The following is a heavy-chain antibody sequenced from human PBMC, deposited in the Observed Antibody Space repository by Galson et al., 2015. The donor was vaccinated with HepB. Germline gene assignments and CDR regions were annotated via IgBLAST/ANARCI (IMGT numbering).Heavy chain of an antibody. D-gene: IGHD6-19*01. Sequence: QSGAEVKKPGESLRISCKGSGYSFTSYWISWVRQMPGKGLEWMGRIDPSDSYTNYSPSFQGHVTISADKSISTAYLQWSSLKASDTAMYYCARHAPVWVKQWLVTPWFDPWGQGALVTVSS. CDR3: ARHAPVWVKQWLVTPWFDP. V-gene: IGHV5-10-1*01. CDR1: GYSFTSYW. J-gene: IGHJ5*02. CDR2: IDPSDSYT.